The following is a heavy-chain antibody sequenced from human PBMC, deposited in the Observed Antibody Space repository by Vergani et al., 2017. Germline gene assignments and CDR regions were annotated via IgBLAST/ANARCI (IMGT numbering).Heavy chain of an antibody. CDR3: AREGEDCYNFDY. D-gene: IGHD2-21*01. CDR1: GGSVSRGSYY. V-gene: IGHV4-61*01. CDR2: IYYSGST. Sequence: QVQLQESGPGLVKPSETLSLTCTVSGGSVSRGSYYWTWIRQPPGKGLEWIGYIYYSGSTNYNPSLKSRVTISVDTSKNQFSLKLSSVTAADTAVYYCAREGEDCYNFDYWGQGTLVTVSS. J-gene: IGHJ4*02.